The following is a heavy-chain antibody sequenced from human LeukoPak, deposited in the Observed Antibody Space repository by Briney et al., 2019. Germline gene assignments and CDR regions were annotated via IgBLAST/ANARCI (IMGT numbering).Heavy chain of an antibody. J-gene: IGHJ3*02. V-gene: IGHV4-59*01. CDR3: ARDSYYDSSGYFFRAFDI. D-gene: IGHD3-22*01. CDR2: IYYSGST. Sequence: PSETLSLTCTVSGGSISSYYWSWIRQPPGKGLEWIGYIYYSGSTNYNPSLKSRVTISVDTSKNQFSLKLSSVTAADTAVYYCARDSYYDSSGYFFRAFDIWGQGTMVTVSS. CDR1: GGSISSYY.